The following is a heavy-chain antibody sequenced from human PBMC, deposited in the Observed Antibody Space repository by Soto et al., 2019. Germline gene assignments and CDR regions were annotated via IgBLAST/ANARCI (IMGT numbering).Heavy chain of an antibody. CDR1: GYTFTGYY. J-gene: IGHJ6*02. D-gene: IGHD6-19*01. CDR3: ARATVAGSYYYGMDV. Sequence: ASVKVSCKASGYTFTGYYMHWVRQAPGQGLEWMGWINPNSGGTNYAQKFQGWVTRTRDTSISTAYMELSRLRSDDTAVYYCARATVAGSYYYGMDVWGQGTTVTVS. CDR2: INPNSGGT. V-gene: IGHV1-2*04.